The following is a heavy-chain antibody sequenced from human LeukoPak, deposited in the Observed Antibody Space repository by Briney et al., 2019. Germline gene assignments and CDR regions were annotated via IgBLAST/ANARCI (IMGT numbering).Heavy chain of an antibody. CDR2: ISSSSSYT. Sequence: PGGSLRLSCAASGFTFSDYHMSWIRQAPGKGLEWVSYISSSSSYTNYADSVKGRFTISRDNAKNSLYLQMNSLRAEDTAVYYCARALDGYSSLNYFDYWGQGTLVTVSS. V-gene: IGHV3-11*06. D-gene: IGHD6-19*01. CDR3: ARALDGYSSLNYFDY. J-gene: IGHJ4*02. CDR1: GFTFSDYH.